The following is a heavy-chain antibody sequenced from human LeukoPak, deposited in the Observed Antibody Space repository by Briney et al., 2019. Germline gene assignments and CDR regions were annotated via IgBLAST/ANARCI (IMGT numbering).Heavy chain of an antibody. Sequence: GGSLRLSCAASGFTFSSYAMSWVRQAPGKGLEWVSAISGSGGSTYYADSVKDRFTISRDNSKNTLYLQMNSLRAEDTAVYYCAKDRPTYYYDKNPDLVPLWGQGTTVTVSS. D-gene: IGHD3-22*01. V-gene: IGHV3-23*01. CDR2: ISGSGGST. J-gene: IGHJ6*02. CDR3: AKDRPTYYYDKNPDLVPL. CDR1: GFTFSSYA.